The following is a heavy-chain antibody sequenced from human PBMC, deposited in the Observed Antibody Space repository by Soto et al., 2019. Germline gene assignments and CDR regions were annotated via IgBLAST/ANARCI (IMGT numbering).Heavy chain of an antibody. CDR3: SSFIREYRGYDPTPNDAFDI. V-gene: IGHV4-39*01. D-gene: IGHD5-12*01. J-gene: IGHJ3*02. CDR2: IYYSGST. CDR1: GGSISSSSYY. Sequence: SETLSLTCTVSGGSISSSSYYWGWIRQPPGKGLEWIGSIYYSGSTYYNPSLKSRVTISVDTSKNQFSLKLSSVTAADTAVYYFSSFIREYRGYDPTPNDAFDIWGQGTMVTVSS.